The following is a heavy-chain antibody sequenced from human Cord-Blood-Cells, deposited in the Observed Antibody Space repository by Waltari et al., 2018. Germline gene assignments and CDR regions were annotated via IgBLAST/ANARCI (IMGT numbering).Heavy chain of an antibody. CDR3: AKDRNWGSDTAVFDY. CDR1: GFTFSSYG. Sequence: GEGVVQPGGSLRLSCAASGFTFSSYGMHWVRQAPGTGLEWVAFIRYDGSNKYYADSVKGRFTISRDNSKNTLYLQMNSLGAEDTAVYYCAKDRNWGSDTAVFDYWGQGTLVTVSS. V-gene: IGHV3-30*02. CDR2: IRYDGSNK. D-gene: IGHD7-27*01. J-gene: IGHJ4*02.